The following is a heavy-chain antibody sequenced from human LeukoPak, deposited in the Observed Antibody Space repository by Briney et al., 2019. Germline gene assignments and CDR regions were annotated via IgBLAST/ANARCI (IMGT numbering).Heavy chain of an antibody. CDR2: IGSSGNTI. Sequence: PGGSLRLSCAASGFTFRDNGMNWVRQTPQKGLEWISYIGSSGNTIFYADSVRGRFTISRDNAKNTLYLQMNSLRAEDTAVYYCARAAPYDFWSGSHAHDYWGQGTLVTVSS. CDR1: GFTFRDNG. D-gene: IGHD3-3*01. CDR3: ARAAPYDFWSGSHAHDY. J-gene: IGHJ4*02. V-gene: IGHV3-48*04.